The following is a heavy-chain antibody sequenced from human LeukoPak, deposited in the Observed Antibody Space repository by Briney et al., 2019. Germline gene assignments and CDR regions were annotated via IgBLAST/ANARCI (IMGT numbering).Heavy chain of an antibody. CDR3: AREVMGSPSYYYYYYYMDV. J-gene: IGHJ6*03. V-gene: IGHV4-4*07. D-gene: IGHD1-26*01. Sequence: SETLSLTCTVSGGSISTYYWSWIRQPAGKGLEWIGRIYTSGSTNYNPSLKSRVTMSVDTSKNQFSLKLSSVTAADTAVYYCAREVMGSPSYYYYYYYMDVWGKGTTVTISS. CDR1: GGSISTYY. CDR2: IYTSGST.